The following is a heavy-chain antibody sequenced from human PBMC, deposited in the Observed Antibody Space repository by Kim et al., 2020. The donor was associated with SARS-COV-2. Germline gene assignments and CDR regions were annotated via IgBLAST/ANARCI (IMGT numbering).Heavy chain of an antibody. CDR2: IYHSGSS. D-gene: IGHD6-13*01. V-gene: IGHV4-39*01. CDR3: ARSKLREQLVGGDWFDP. J-gene: IGHJ5*02. CDR1: GGSIRNSNYY. Sequence: SETLSLTCTVSGGSIRNSNYYWGWIRQPPGKGLEWIGNIYHSGSSYYNPSLNSRVTISVDTSTNQFSLKLSSVTAADTAVYYCARSKLREQLVGGDWFDPWGQGTLATVSS.